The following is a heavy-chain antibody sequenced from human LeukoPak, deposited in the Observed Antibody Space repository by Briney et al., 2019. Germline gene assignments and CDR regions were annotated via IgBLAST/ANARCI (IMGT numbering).Heavy chain of an antibody. CDR2: ISLDGGST. CDR3: AKSMVSGSSHWYFDL. Sequence: PGGSLRLSCAASGFTFSSYWMHWVRQAPGKGLEWVSLISLDGGSTYYADSVKGRFTISRDNSKNSLYLQMNSLRTEDTALYYCAKSMVSGSSHWYFDLWGRGTLVTVSS. D-gene: IGHD3-10*01. CDR1: GFTFSSYW. V-gene: IGHV3-43*01. J-gene: IGHJ2*01.